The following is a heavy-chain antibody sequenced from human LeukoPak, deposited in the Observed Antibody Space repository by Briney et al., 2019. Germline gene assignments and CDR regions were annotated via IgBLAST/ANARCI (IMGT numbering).Heavy chain of an antibody. J-gene: IGHJ4*02. CDR1: RFTFSSYW. CDR2: IRSDGGST. V-gene: IGHV3-74*01. CDR3: ASHYTTMGED. Sequence: GGSLRLSCAASRFTFSSYWMHWVRQAPGKGLVWVSRIRSDGGSTTYADSVKGRFTISRDNAKNTLFLQMDSLRAEDTAVYYCASHYTTMGEDWGQGTLVTVSS. D-gene: IGHD5-18*01.